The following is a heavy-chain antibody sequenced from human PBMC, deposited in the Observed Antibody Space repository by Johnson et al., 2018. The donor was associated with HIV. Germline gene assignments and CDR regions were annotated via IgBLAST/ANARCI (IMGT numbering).Heavy chain of an antibody. V-gene: IGHV3-7*05. CDR1: GFTFSSYW. CDR3: ARGYYDFWSGYLDAFDI. Sequence: VQLVESGGVVVQPGGSLRLSCAASGFTFSSYWMSWVRQAPGKGLEWVANIKQDGSEKYYVDSVKGRFTISRDNAKNSLYLQMNSLRAEDTAVYYCARGYYDFWSGYLDAFDIWGQGTMVTVSS. J-gene: IGHJ3*02. D-gene: IGHD3-3*01. CDR2: IKQDGSEK.